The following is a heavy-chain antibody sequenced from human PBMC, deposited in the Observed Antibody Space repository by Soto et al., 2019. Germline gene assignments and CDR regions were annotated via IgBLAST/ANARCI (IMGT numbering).Heavy chain of an antibody. Sequence: QEQLVESGGGVVRPGKSLRLSCEASGFNFTYNAMHWARQAPGKGLEWVAVISFNGRKKFYARSVKGRFTISRDNSKNTLYLQINNLRPGNTAVYYCARDWLRRDDILTPSWNFNLWGQGTLVTAS. D-gene: IGHD3-9*01. CDR2: ISFNGRKK. CDR1: GFNFTYNA. V-gene: IGHV3-30*04. CDR3: ARDWLRRDDILTPSWNFNL. J-gene: IGHJ2*01.